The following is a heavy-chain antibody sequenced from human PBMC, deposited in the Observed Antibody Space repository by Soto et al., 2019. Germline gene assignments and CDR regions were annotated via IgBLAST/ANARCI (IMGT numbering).Heavy chain of an antibody. CDR1: GCSISSGGYS. J-gene: IGHJ4*02. V-gene: IGHV4-30-2*01. CDR2: IYHSGST. Sequence: NPSETLSLTCAVSGCSISSGGYSWSWIRQPPGKGLEWIGYIYHSGSTYYNPSLKSRVTISVDRSKNQFSLKLSSVTAADTAVYYCARDVGLGANTDYFDYWGQGTLVTVS. CDR3: ARDVGLGANTDYFDY. D-gene: IGHD1-26*01.